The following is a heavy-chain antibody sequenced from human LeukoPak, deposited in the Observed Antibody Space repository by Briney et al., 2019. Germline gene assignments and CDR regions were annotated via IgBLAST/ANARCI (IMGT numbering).Heavy chain of an antibody. CDR3: AKDRCSSGGSCSTDY. CDR1: GFTFDDYA. V-gene: IGHV3-43D*03. J-gene: IGHJ4*02. CDR2: ISWDGGSS. Sequence: HPGGSLRLSCAASGFTFDDYAMHWVRQAPGKGLEWVSLISWDGGSSYYADSVKGRFTISRDNSKNTLYLQMNSLRAEDTAVYYCAKDRCSSGGSCSTDYWGQGTLVTVSS. D-gene: IGHD2-15*01.